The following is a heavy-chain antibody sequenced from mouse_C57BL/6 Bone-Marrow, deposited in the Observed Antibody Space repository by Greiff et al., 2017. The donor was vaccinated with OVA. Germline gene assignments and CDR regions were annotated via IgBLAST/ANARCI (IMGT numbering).Heavy chain of an antibody. D-gene: IGHD1-1*01. V-gene: IGHV14-4*01. CDR2: IDPENGDT. J-gene: IGHJ1*03. CDR1: GFNIKDDY. Sequence: VQLQQSGAELVRPGASVKLSCTASGFNIKDDYMHWVKPRPEQGLEWIGWIDPENGDTEYASKFQGKATITADTSSNTDYMQLSSLTSEDTAVYYCSNYGSSYWYFDVWGTGTTVTVSS. CDR3: SNYGSSYWYFDV.